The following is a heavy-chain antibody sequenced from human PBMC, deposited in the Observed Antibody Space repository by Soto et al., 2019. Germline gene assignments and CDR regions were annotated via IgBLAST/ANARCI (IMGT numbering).Heavy chain of an antibody. D-gene: IGHD1-26*01. CDR1: GFTFGSYG. V-gene: IGHV3-33*01. CDR3: ASQTNSGSYQFDY. J-gene: IGHJ4*02. CDR2: IWYDGSNK. Sequence: LRLSCAASGFTFGSYGMHWVRQAPGKGLEWVAVIWYDGSNKYYADSVKGRFTISRDNSKNTLYLQMNSLRAEDTAVYYCASQTNSGSYQFDYWGQGTLVTVSS.